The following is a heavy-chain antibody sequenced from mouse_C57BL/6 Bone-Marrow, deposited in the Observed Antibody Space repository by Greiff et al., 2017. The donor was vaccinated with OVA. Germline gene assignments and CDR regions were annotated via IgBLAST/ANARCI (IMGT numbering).Heavy chain of an antibody. D-gene: IGHD4-1*01. CDR3: ARRLGRVYYFDY. CDR2: INPSTGGT. J-gene: IGHJ2*01. Sequence: EVKLMESGPELVKPGASVKISCKASGYSFTGYYMNWVKQSPEKSLEWIGEINPSTGGTTYNQKFKAKATLTVDKSSSTAYMQLKSLTSEDSAVYYCARRLGRVYYFDYWGQGTTLTVSS. V-gene: IGHV1-42*01. CDR1: GYSFTGYY.